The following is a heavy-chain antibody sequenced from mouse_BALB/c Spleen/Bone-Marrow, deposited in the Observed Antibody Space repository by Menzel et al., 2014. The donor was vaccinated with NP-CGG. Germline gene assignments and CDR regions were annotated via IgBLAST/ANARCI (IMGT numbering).Heavy chain of an antibody. V-gene: IGHV5-6-5*01. J-gene: IGHJ4*01. CDR3: AREGGTAAHCYAMDY. Sequence: EVQRVESGGGLVKPGGSLKLSCAASGFTFGSYAMSWVRQTPEKRLEWVASISSGGSTYYSDSVKGRFTISRDNARNILYLQMSSLRSEDTAMYYCAREGGTAAHCYAMDYWGQGTSVTVSS. CDR1: GFTFGSYA. D-gene: IGHD1-2*01. CDR2: ISSGGST.